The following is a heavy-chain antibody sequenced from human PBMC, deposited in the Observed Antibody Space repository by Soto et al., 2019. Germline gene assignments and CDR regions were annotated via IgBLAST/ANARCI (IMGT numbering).Heavy chain of an antibody. CDR1: GFTFSSYS. D-gene: IGHD6-6*01. V-gene: IGHV3-21*01. Sequence: EVQLVESGGGLVKPGGSLRLSCAASGFTFSSYSMNGVRQAPGKGLEWVSSISTSSRYIYYADSVKGRFTISRDNAKNSLYLQMNSLRAEDTAVYYCARDLYSSSARYFDYWGQGTLVTVSS. CDR3: ARDLYSSSARYFDY. J-gene: IGHJ4*02. CDR2: ISTSSRYI.